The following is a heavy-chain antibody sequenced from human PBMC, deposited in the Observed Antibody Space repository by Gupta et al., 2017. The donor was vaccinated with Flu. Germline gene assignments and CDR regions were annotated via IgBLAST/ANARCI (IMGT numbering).Heavy chain of an antibody. Sequence: QVQLQESGPGLVKPSQPLSLTCTVSGGSISSGGYYWRWIRQHPGKGLEWIGYIYYSGSTYYNPSLKSRVTISVDTSKNQFSLKLSSVTAADTAVYYCARGLEIVVVPAAIFDYWGQGTLVTVSS. D-gene: IGHD2-2*01. CDR2: IYYSGST. CDR1: GGSISSGGYY. V-gene: IGHV4-31*03. CDR3: ARGLEIVVVPAAIFDY. J-gene: IGHJ4*02.